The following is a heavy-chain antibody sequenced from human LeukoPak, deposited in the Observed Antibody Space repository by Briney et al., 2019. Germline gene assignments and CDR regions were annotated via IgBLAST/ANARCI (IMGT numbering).Heavy chain of an antibody. CDR1: GFTFSNAW. CDR3: TTVVVVAATRVDY. Sequence: PGGSLRLSCAASGFTFSNAWMSWVRQAPGKGLEWVGRIKSKTDGGTTDYAAPVKGRFTISRDDSKNTLYLQMNSLKTEDTAVYYCTTVVVVAATRVDYWGQGTLVTVSS. J-gene: IGHJ4*02. CDR2: IKSKTDGGTT. V-gene: IGHV3-15*01. D-gene: IGHD2-15*01.